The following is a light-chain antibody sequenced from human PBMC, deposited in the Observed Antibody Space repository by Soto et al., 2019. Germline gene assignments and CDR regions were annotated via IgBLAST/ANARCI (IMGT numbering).Light chain of an antibody. Sequence: EIVMTQSPATLSVSPGERATLSCRASQSVSSNLAWYQQKPGQAPRLLIYRASTRATGIPARFSGSGSGTEFTLTISRLEPEDFALYYCQQYVTSAITFGQGTRLEI. CDR2: RAS. J-gene: IGKJ5*01. CDR1: QSVSSN. CDR3: QQYVTSAIT. V-gene: IGKV3-15*01.